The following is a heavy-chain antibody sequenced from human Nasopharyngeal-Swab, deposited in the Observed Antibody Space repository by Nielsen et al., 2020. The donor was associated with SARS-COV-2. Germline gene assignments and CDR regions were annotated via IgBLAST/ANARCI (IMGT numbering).Heavy chain of an antibody. Sequence: SETLSLTRRLNGVSFSGYPRGWVRPSPGEGLEWIGDITRSGNTNYNPALKSRVTMSVATSKDEFSLKLTSVTAADTAIYFCARVNNGGGIVPASYSFFMDVWGKGTSVAVSS. CDR2: ITRSGNT. J-gene: IGHJ6*03. CDR3: ARVNNGGGIVPASYSFFMDV. D-gene: IGHD2-2*01. V-gene: IGHV4-34*01. CDR1: GVSFSGYP.